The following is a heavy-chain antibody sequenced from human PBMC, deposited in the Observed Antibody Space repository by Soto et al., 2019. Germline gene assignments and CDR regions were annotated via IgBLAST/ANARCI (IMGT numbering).Heavy chain of an antibody. V-gene: IGHV3-48*01. CDR1: GFTFGSYS. CDR2: ILSSSGVI. Sequence: EVQLVESGGGLVQPGGSLRLSCAASGFTFGSYSMTWVRQAPGKGLEWVSFILSSSGVIYYADSVKGRFTISRDNAKNSLYLQMNSLRGEDTAVFYCARDLRAHLVATAMPYYMDVWGKGTTVTVSS. J-gene: IGHJ6*03. CDR3: ARDLRAHLVATAMPYYMDV. D-gene: IGHD2-21*02.